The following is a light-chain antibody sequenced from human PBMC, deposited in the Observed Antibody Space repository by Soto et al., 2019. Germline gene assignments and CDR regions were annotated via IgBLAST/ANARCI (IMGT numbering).Light chain of an antibody. Sequence: SVLTQPPSVSGAPGQSVTISCTGTSCNIGAGYHVHCYQQHPGIAPKLLISHNNNRPSGVPDRFSGSKSDTSASLAITGLQADDEADYYCQSYDNSLSGYVFGTGTKVTVL. J-gene: IGLJ1*01. CDR3: QSYDNSLSGYV. CDR1: SCNIGAGYH. V-gene: IGLV1-40*01. CDR2: HNN.